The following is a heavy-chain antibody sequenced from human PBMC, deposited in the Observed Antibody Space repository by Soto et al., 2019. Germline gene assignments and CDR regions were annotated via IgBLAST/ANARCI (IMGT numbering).Heavy chain of an antibody. V-gene: IGHV3-30*04. Sequence: PGGSLRLSCATSGFPFGNYAMHLVRQSPGKGLEWVALISYDGKTKDYADFVRERFTISRDNSKNTLWLQMSSLRPDDTAVYYCARDRKWVQGDFLDYWGQGRMVAVSS. J-gene: IGHJ4*02. CDR1: GFPFGNYA. CDR2: ISYDGKTK. CDR3: ARDRKWVQGDFLDY. D-gene: IGHD1-1*01.